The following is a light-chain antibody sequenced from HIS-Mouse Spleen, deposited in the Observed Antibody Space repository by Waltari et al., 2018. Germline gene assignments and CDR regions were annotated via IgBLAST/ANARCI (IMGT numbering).Light chain of an antibody. J-gene: IGLJ2*01. CDR1: ALPKKY. CDR3: YSTDSSGNHRV. CDR2: EDS. Sequence: SSELTQPPSVSVSPGQTGRLTCSGDALPKKYAYWYQQKSGQAPVLVIYEDSKRPSGIPERFSGSSSGTMATLTISGAQVEDEADYYCYSTDSSGNHRVFGGGTKLTVL. V-gene: IGLV3-10*01.